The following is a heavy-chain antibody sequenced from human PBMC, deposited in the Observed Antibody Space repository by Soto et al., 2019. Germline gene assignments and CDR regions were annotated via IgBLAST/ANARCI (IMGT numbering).Heavy chain of an antibody. Sequence: QVQLVQSGAEVKKPGASVKVSCKASGYTFTSYGISWVRQAPGQGLEWMGWISAYNGNTNYAQKLQGRVTMTTDTSTRTAYMELRSLRSDDTAVYYCARDPALYSSGVTVDYWGQGTLVTVSS. CDR3: ARDPALYSSGVTVDY. J-gene: IGHJ4*02. D-gene: IGHD6-19*01. CDR1: GYTFTSYG. CDR2: ISAYNGNT. V-gene: IGHV1-18*01.